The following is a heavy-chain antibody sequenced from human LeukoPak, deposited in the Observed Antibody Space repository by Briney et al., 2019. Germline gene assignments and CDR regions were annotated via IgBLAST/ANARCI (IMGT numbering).Heavy chain of an antibody. D-gene: IGHD1-26*01. J-gene: IGHJ4*02. CDR1: GLSFSSYN. CDR2: ISTSSDYI. CDR3: ARGDTQSKYRQFDS. V-gene: IGHV3-21*01. Sequence: GGSLRLSCAASGLSFSSYNMNWVRQAPGKGLEWVSCISTSSDYIFYGDSVKGRFTISRDNAKNSLYLQMNSLRAEDTGVYYCARGDTQSKYRQFDSWGQGSLVIVSS.